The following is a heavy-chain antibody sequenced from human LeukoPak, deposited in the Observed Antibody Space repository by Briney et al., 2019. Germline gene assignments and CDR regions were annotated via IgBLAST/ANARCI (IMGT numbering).Heavy chain of an antibody. CDR2: IYYSGTT. CDR1: GGSISSSSYY. CDR3: ARHGGDWVFDY. V-gene: IGHV4-39*01. D-gene: IGHD2-21*02. Sequence: PSETLSLTCTVSGGSISSSSYYWAWIRQPPGKGLEWTGSIYYSGTTYYNPSLKSRVTISVDTSKNQFSLKLSSVTAADTAVYYCARHGGDWVFDYWGQGTLVTVSS. J-gene: IGHJ4*02.